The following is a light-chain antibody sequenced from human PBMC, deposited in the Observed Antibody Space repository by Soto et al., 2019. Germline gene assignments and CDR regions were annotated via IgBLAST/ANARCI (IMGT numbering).Light chain of an antibody. J-gene: IGLJ3*02. CDR3: RSYTSTSTWV. CDR1: SSDVGGYNY. V-gene: IGLV2-14*01. Sequence: QSALTQPASVSGSPGQSITISCTGTSSDVGGYNYVSWYQHHPGKAPKVMIYEVSNRPSGVSNRFSGSKSGNTASLTISGLEAEDEADYYCRSYTSTSTWVFGGGTKLTVL. CDR2: EVS.